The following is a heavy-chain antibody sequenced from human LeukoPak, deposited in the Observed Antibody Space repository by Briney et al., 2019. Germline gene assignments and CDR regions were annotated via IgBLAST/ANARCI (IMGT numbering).Heavy chain of an antibody. V-gene: IGHV4-4*07. CDR3: ARDSAARAYDI. Sequence: SETLSLTCNVSGGSMTSYYWSWIRKPAGKGLEWIGRIYTSGSTNYSPSLRSRVAMSVDTSNDHFSLNLSSVTAADTAVYYCARDSAARAYDIWGQGTMVTVSS. CDR1: GGSMTSYY. J-gene: IGHJ3*02. D-gene: IGHD1-26*01. CDR2: IYTSGST.